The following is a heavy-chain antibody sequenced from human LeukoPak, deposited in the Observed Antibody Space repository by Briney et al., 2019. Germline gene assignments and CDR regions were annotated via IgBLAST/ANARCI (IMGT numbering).Heavy chain of an antibody. Sequence: SGGSLRLSCAASEFTFSSYAMHWVRQAPGKGLEWVAVISYDGSNKYYADSVKGRFTISRDNSKNTLYLQMNSLRAEDTAVYYCARDLGELYFDYWGQGTLVTVSS. CDR3: ARDLGELYFDY. J-gene: IGHJ4*02. CDR1: EFTFSSYA. CDR2: ISYDGSNK. V-gene: IGHV3-30-3*01. D-gene: IGHD3-16*01.